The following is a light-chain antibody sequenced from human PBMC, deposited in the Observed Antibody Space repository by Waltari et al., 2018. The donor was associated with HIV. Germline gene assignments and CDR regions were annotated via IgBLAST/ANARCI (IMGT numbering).Light chain of an antibody. CDR3: QQTRSFPFT. CDR2: DTS. Sequence: DTQMTQSPSSVSASVGARATITCRASQDITRWLAWYQQKPGKAPKLLMYDTSTLHSGVPSRFTGSGSGTDFTLTISSLQPEDFATYSCQQTRSFPFTFGPGTKVDIK. V-gene: IGKV1-12*01. J-gene: IGKJ3*01. CDR1: QDITRW.